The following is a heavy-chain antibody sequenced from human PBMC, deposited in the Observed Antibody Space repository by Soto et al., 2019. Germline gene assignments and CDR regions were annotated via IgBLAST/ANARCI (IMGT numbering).Heavy chain of an antibody. J-gene: IGHJ4*02. CDR3: ARGRRSGYDILTGYLTREYYFDY. Sequence: QVQLQQWGAGLLKPSETLSLTCAVYDRSFSGYYWSWIRQPPGKGLEWIWEVNHSGATNYNPSLKSQVAMSVDTSKNQFSLKLSSVTAADTAVYYCARGRRSGYDILTGYLTREYYFDYWGQGTLVTVSS. V-gene: IGHV4-34*01. CDR1: DRSFSGYY. CDR2: VNHSGAT. D-gene: IGHD3-9*01.